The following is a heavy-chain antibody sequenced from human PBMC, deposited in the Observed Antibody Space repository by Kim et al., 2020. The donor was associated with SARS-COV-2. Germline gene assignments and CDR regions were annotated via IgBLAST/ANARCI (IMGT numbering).Heavy chain of an antibody. V-gene: IGHV3-23*01. CDR1: RFIFSNYG. CDR2: ISSSGGTT. CDR3: AKDWRSATTSPNYFDS. J-gene: IGHJ4*02. Sequence: GGSLRLSCAASRFIFSNYGMSWVRQAPGKGLERVSGISSSGGTTYYADSVKGRFTISRDNTQNTVSLQMDSLRVEDTAAYYCAKDWRSATTSPNYFDSWGQGALVSVS. D-gene: IGHD2-2*01.